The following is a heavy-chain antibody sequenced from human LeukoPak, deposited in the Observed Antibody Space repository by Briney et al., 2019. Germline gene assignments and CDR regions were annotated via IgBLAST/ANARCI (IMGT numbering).Heavy chain of an antibody. D-gene: IGHD6-19*01. J-gene: IGHJ4*02. CDR3: AKVGVAPLGWYFDY. V-gene: IGHV3-23*01. Sequence: GALRLSCVASRFTFSSYAMSWVRQTPGEGLEWVSAISGSGGSTYYTASVKGRFTISRDNFKNTLYLQMNSLRADDTAVYYCAKVGVAPLGWYFDYWGQGTLVTVSS. CDR1: RFTFSSYA. CDR2: ISGSGGST.